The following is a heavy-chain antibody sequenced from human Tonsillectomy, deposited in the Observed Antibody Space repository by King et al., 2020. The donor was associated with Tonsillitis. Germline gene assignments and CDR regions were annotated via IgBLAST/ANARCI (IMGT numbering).Heavy chain of an antibody. CDR3: ARGRRAATTWDYYYGMDV. J-gene: IGHJ6*02. CDR1: GFTFSSYW. D-gene: IGHD1-26*01. V-gene: IGHV3-74*01. CDR2: INTDATST. Sequence: VQLVESGGALVQPGGPLRLSCAASGFTFSSYWMHWVRQAPGKGLVWVSCINTDATSTSYADSVKGQFTISRDNAKNTLYLQMNSLRAEDTAVYYCARGRRAATTWDYYYGMDVWGQGTTVTVSS.